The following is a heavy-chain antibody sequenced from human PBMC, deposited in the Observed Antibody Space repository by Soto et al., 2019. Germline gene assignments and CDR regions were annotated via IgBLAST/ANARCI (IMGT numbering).Heavy chain of an antibody. D-gene: IGHD3-3*01. CDR3: ARELRFLQWSTTD. CDR1: GGSFSGYY. J-gene: IGHJ4*02. Sequence: PSETLSLACAVYGGSFSGYYWSWIRQPPGKGLEWIGEINHSGSTNYNPSLKSRVTISVDTSKNQFSLKLSSVTAADTAVYYCARELRFLQWSTTDWGQGTLVTVSS. CDR2: INHSGST. V-gene: IGHV4-34*01.